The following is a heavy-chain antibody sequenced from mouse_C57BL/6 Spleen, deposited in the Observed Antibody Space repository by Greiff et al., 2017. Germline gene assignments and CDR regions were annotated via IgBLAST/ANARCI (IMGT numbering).Heavy chain of an antibody. CDR1: GYSITSGYY. CDR3: ARRYDYDEGWYFDV. D-gene: IGHD2-4*01. Sequence: DVQLQESGPGLVKPSQSLSLTCSVTGYSITSGYYWNWIRQFPGNKLEWMGYISYDGSNNYNPSLKNRISITRDTSKNQFFLKLNSVTTEDTATYYCARRYDYDEGWYFDVWGTGTTVTVSS. CDR2: ISYDGSN. V-gene: IGHV3-6*01. J-gene: IGHJ1*03.